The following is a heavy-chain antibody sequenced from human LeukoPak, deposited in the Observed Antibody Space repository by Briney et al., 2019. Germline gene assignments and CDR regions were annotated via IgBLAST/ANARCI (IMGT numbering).Heavy chain of an antibody. CDR3: AKVDKAQLPAPYYYYYGMDV. CDR2: ISGSGGST. V-gene: IGHV3-23*01. Sequence: GGSLRLSCAASGFTFSSYAMSWVRQAPGKGLEWVSAISGSGGSTYYADSVKGRFTISGDNSKNTLYLQMNSLRAEDTAVYYCAKVDKAQLPAPYYYYYGMDVWGQGTTVTVSS. CDR1: GFTFSSYA. J-gene: IGHJ6*02. D-gene: IGHD2-2*01.